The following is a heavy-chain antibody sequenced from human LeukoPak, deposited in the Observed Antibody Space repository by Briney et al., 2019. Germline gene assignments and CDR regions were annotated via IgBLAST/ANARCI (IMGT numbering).Heavy chain of an antibody. J-gene: IGHJ6*03. Sequence: SETLSLTCTVSGGSINSYYWSWIRQPPGKGLEWIGYIYYSGSTNYNPSLKSRVTISIDTSKNQFSLKMSSVTAADTAVYFCARGGPPGYYYDYYMDVWGKGTTVTISS. CDR2: IYYSGST. CDR3: ARGGPPGYYYDYYMDV. CDR1: GGSINSYY. V-gene: IGHV4-59*01.